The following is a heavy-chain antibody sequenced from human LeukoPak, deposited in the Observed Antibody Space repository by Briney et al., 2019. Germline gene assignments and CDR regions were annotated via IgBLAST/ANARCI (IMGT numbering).Heavy chain of an antibody. CDR2: IIPILGIA. Sequence: GASVKVSCKASGGTFSSYAISWVRRAPGQGLEWMGRIIPILGIANYAQKFQGRVTITADKSTSTAYMELSSLRSEDTAVYYRARDLRCSSTSCYPTGWFDPWGQGTLVTVSS. CDR1: GGTFSSYA. J-gene: IGHJ5*02. V-gene: IGHV1-69*04. CDR3: ARDLRCSSTSCYPTGWFDP. D-gene: IGHD2-2*01.